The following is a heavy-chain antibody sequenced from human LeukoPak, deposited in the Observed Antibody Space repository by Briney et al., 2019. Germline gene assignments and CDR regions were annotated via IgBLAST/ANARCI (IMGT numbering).Heavy chain of an antibody. CDR3: AKDDVHTHSGYDSSGYYQMGAFDI. CDR2: ISGSGGST. J-gene: IGHJ3*02. D-gene: IGHD3-22*01. V-gene: IGHV3-23*01. Sequence: GGSLRLSCAASGFTFSSYAMSWVRQAPGKGLEWVSAISGSGGSTYYADSVKGRFTISRDNSKNTLYLQMNSLRAEDTAVYYCAKDDVHTHSGYDSSGYYQMGAFDIWGQGTMVTVSS. CDR1: GFTFSSYA.